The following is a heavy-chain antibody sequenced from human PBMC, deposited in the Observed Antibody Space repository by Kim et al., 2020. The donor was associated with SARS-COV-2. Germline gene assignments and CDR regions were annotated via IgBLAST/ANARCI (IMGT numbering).Heavy chain of an antibody. D-gene: IGHD2-8*02. Sequence: SETLSLTCTVSGGSISSYYWSWIRQPPGKGLEWIGYIYYSGSTNYNPSLKSRVTISVDTSKNQFSLKLSSVTAADTAVYYCARFGLVGGLRFDPWGQGTLVTVSS. CDR3: ARFGLVGGLRFDP. CDR1: GGSISSYY. J-gene: IGHJ5*02. CDR2: IYYSGST. V-gene: IGHV4-59*08.